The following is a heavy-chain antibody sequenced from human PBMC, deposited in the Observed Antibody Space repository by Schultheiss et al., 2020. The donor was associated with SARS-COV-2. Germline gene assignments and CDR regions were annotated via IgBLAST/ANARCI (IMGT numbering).Heavy chain of an antibody. J-gene: IGHJ6*02. V-gene: IGHV4-31*03. Sequence: SETLSLTCTVSGGSISSGGYYWSWIRQHPGKGLEWIGYIYYSGSTYYNPSLKSRVTISVDTSKNQFSLKLSSVTAADTAVYYCATSSSGGSRSFYGMDVWGQGTTVTVSS. CDR2: IYYSGST. CDR1: GGSISSGGYY. D-gene: IGHD2-15*01. CDR3: ATSSSGGSRSFYGMDV.